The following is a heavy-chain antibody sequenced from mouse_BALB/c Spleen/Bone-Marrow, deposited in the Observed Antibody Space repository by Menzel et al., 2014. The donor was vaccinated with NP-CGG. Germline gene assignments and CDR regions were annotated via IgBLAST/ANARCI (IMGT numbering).Heavy chain of an antibody. Sequence: EVQLQQSGAELVKPGASVKLSCTASGFNIKDTYMHWVKQRPEQGLEWIGRIDPANGNTKYDPKFQGKATITADTSSNSAYLQLSSLTSEDTAVYYCARWEYYAMDYWGQGTSVTVSS. V-gene: IGHV14-3*02. CDR3: ARWEYYAMDY. J-gene: IGHJ4*01. CDR2: IDPANGNT. CDR1: GFNIKDTY. D-gene: IGHD4-1*01.